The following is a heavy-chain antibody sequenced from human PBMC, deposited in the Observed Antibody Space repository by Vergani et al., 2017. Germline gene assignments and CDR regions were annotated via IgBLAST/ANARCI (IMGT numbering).Heavy chain of an antibody. CDR2: IYYSGST. CDR3: ARAVVPAARYYYYYMDV. Sequence: VQLQESGPGLVKPSETLSLTCTVSGGSISSYYWSWIRQPPGKGLEWIGYIYYSGSTNYNPSLKSRVTISVDTSKNQFSLKLSSVTAADTAVYYCARAVVPAARYYYYYMDVWGKGTTVTVSS. D-gene: IGHD2-2*01. V-gene: IGHV4-59*01. J-gene: IGHJ6*03. CDR1: GGSISSYY.